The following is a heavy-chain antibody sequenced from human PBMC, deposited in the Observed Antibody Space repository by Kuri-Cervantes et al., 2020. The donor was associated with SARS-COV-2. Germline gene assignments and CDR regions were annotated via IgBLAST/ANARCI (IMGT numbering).Heavy chain of an antibody. V-gene: IGHV1-8*01. D-gene: IGHD2-2*01. CDR2: MNPNSGNT. CDR3: ARSDIVVVPAAIRYNWFDP. J-gene: IGHJ5*02. CDR1: GYTFTSYD. Sequence: ASVKVSCKASGYTFTSYDINWVRQATGQGLEWMGWMNPNSGNTGYAQKFQGRVTMTRNTSISTAYMELSSLRSEDTAVYYCARSDIVVVPAAIRYNWFDPWGQGTLVTVSS.